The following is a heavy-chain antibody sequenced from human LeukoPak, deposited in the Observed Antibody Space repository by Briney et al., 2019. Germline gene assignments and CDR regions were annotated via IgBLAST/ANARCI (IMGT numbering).Heavy chain of an antibody. D-gene: IGHD2-2*01. CDR2: INHSGST. CDR1: GGSFSGYY. Sequence: PSETLSLTCAVYGGSFSGYYWSWIRQPPGKGLEWIGEINHSGSTNYNPSLKSRVTISVDTSKNQFSLKLRSVTAADTAVYYCARALGAYQLPTDAFDIWGQGTMVTVSS. CDR3: ARALGAYQLPTDAFDI. J-gene: IGHJ3*02. V-gene: IGHV4-34*01.